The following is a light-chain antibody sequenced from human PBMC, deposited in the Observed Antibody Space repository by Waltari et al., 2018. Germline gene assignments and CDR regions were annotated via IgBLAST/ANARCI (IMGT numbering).Light chain of an antibody. CDR3: QQSYSTASIT. J-gene: IGKJ5*01. V-gene: IGKV1-39*01. Sequence: DIQMTQSPSSLSASVGDRVTIPCRASQSISSYLNWYQQKPGKAPKLLIYAASSLQSGVPSRFSGSGSGTDFTLTISSLQPEDFATYYCQQSYSTASITFGQGTRLEIK. CDR1: QSISSY. CDR2: AAS.